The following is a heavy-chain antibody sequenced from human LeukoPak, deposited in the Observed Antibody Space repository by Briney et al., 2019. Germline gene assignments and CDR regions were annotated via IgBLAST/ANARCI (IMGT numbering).Heavy chain of an antibody. CDR1: GFTFNDAW. CDR3: STEYYGSANFNY. CDR2: IKSNTAGGTT. V-gene: IGHV3-15*01. D-gene: IGHD3-10*01. Sequence: PGGSLRLSCAASGFTFNDAWMSWVRQAPGKGLEWIGHIKSNTAGGTTDYAAPVKGRFTISRDDSKNTLFLQMNSLKTEDTAVYYCSTEYYGSANFNYWGQGTLVTASS. J-gene: IGHJ4*02.